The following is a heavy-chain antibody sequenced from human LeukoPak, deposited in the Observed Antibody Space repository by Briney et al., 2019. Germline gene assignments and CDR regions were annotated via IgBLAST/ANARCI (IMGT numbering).Heavy chain of an antibody. J-gene: IGHJ6*03. CDR3: ARAKLGYCSSTSCPYMDV. CDR1: GYTFTSYD. D-gene: IGHD2-2*01. V-gene: IGHV1-8*03. Sequence: ASVKVSCKASGYTFTSYDINWVRQATGQGLEWMGWMNPNSGNTGYAQKFQGRVTITRNTSISTAYMELSSLRSEDTAVYYRARAKLGYCSSTSCPYMDVWGKGTTVTVSS. CDR2: MNPNSGNT.